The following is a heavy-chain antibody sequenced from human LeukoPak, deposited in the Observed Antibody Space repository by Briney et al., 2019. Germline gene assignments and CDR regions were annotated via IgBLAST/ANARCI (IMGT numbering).Heavy chain of an antibody. J-gene: IGHJ4*02. CDR2: IYYSGST. D-gene: IGHD3-10*01. CDR3: ARETHYGSGSYRLDY. Sequence: SETLTLTCTVSGGSISSGGYYWSWIRQHPGKGLEWIGYIYYSGSTYYNPSLKSRVTISVDTSKNQFSLKLSSVTAADTAAYYCARETHYGSGSYRLDYWGQGTLLTVSS. CDR1: GGSISSGGYY. V-gene: IGHV4-31*03.